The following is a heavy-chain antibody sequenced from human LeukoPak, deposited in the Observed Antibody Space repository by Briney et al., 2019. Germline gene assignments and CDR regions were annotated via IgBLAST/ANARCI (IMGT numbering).Heavy chain of an antibody. CDR2: IKSKTDGETT. CDR1: GFTFTNAW. J-gene: IGHJ4*02. D-gene: IGHD3-10*01. V-gene: IGHV3-15*01. CDR3: TTDLGTYYHGSQRLIPIDY. Sequence: GGSLRLSCAASGFTFTNAWMSWVRQAPGKGLEWIGRIKSKTDGETTNYAEPVRGRFTISRDDSKSAVYLQMNSLKIEDTAVYYCTTDLGTYYHGSQRLIPIDYWGQGTLVTVSS.